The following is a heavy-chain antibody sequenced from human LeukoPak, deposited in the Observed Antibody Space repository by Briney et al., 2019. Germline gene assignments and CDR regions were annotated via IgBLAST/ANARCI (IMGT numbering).Heavy chain of an antibody. Sequence: NPGGSLRLSCAASGFTFSDYYMSWIRQAPGKGLEWVSYISSSGSTIYYADSVKGRFTISRDNAKNSLYLQMNSLRAEDTAVYYCARDRRRGWGNPYYFDYWGQGTLVTVSS. D-gene: IGHD1-26*01. V-gene: IGHV3-11*01. J-gene: IGHJ4*02. CDR1: GFTFSDYY. CDR3: ARDRRRGWGNPYYFDY. CDR2: ISSSGSTI.